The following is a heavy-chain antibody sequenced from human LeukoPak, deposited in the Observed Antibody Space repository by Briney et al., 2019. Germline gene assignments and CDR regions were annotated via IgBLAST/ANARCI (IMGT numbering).Heavy chain of an antibody. Sequence: PGRSLRLSCAASGFTFSSYAMHWVRQAPRKGLEWVAFISYDGSNKYYADSVKGRFTISRDNSKNTLYLQMNSLRAEDTALFYCAKDIGPIALDAFDIWGQGTMVTVSS. V-gene: IGHV3-30*04. CDR1: GFTFSSYA. J-gene: IGHJ3*02. CDR2: ISYDGSNK. CDR3: AKDIGPIALDAFDI. D-gene: IGHD6-13*01.